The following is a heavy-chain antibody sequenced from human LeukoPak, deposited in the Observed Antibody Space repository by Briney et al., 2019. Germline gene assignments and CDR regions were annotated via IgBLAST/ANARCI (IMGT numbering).Heavy chain of an antibody. CDR2: INHSGST. J-gene: IGHJ1*01. CDR1: GGSFSGYY. V-gene: IGHV4-34*01. Sequence: SETLSLTCAVYGGSFSGYYWSWIRQPPGKGLEWIGEINHSGSTNYNPSLKSRVTISVDTSKNQFSLKLSPVTAADTAVYYCARQDRQLLASRRYFQHWGQGTLVTVSS. D-gene: IGHD6-19*01. CDR3: ARQDRQLLASRRYFQH.